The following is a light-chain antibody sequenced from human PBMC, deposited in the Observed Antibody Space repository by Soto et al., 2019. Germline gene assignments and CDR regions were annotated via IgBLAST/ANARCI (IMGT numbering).Light chain of an antibody. CDR2: RAS. CDR3: QHLNSHLL. Sequence: DIQLTQSPSFLSASVGDRVTITCRASQGISSYLAWYQHKPGKAPNLLISRASSLQSGVPSRFSGSGSGTEFTLTISSLQPEDLATYYCQHLNSHLLFGQGTKVDIK. CDR1: QGISSY. V-gene: IGKV1-9*01. J-gene: IGKJ1*01.